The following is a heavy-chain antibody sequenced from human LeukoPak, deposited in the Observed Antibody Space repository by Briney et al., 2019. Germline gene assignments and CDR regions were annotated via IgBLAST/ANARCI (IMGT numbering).Heavy chain of an antibody. D-gene: IGHD2-15*01. CDR3: ARTKGYCSGGSCYSSWFDP. Sequence: PSETLSLTCTVSGGSISSYYWSWIRQPAGKGLEWIGRICTSGSTNYNPSLKSRVTMSVDTSKNQFSLKLSSVTAADTAVYYCARTKGYCSGGSCYSSWFDPWGQGTLVTVSS. J-gene: IGHJ5*02. CDR1: GGSISSYY. CDR2: ICTSGST. V-gene: IGHV4-4*07.